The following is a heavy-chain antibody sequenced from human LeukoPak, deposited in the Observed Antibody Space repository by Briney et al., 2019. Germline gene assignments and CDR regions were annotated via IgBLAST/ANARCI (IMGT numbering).Heavy chain of an antibody. CDR1: GFTFSTYG. D-gene: IGHD5-24*01. CDR2: ISYDGSNE. Sequence: PGRSLRLSCAASGFTFSTYGMHWVRQAPGKGLEWVAFISYDGSNEYYADPVKGRFIISRDNSKNTVYLQMNSLSAEDAAVYYCVRDDGWVQYANWGQGTLVTVSS. V-gene: IGHV3-30*03. J-gene: IGHJ4*02. CDR3: VRDDGWVQYAN.